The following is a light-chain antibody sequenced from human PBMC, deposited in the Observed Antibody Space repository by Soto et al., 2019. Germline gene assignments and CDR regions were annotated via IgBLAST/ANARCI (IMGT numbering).Light chain of an antibody. CDR2: GAS. CDR3: HQYGGSPRT. J-gene: IGKJ1*01. Sequence: EIVLTQSPGTLSLSPGERATLSCRASQSVSSSYLAWYQKKPGQAPRLLIYGASRRATGIPDRFSGSGSGTDFTLTISRLEPEDFAVYYCHQYGGSPRTLGQGTKVEIK. V-gene: IGKV3-20*01. CDR1: QSVSSSY.